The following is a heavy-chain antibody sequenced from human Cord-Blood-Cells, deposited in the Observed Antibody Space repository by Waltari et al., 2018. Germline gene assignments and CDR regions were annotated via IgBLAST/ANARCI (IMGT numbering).Heavy chain of an antibody. D-gene: IGHD1-26*01. CDR3: AREGVGATDSDY. CDR1: GFTFSSYS. Sequence: EVQLVESGGGLVKPGGSLRLSCAASGFTFSSYSMNWVRQAPGKGLEGVSSIRSSSSYIYYADSVKGRFTIARDNAKNSLYLQMNSLRDEDTAVYYCAREGVGATDSDYWGQGTLVTVSS. J-gene: IGHJ4*02. V-gene: IGHV3-21*01. CDR2: IRSSSSYI.